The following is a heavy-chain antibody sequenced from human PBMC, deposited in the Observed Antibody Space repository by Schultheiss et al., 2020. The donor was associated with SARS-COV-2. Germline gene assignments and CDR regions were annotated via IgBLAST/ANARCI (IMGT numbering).Heavy chain of an antibody. Sequence: GGSLRLSCAASGFTFSSYAMSWVRQAPGKGLEWVSAISGSGGSTYYADSVKGRFTISRDNSKNTLYLQMNSLRAEDTAVYYCARHYGDYRIVYWGQGTLVTVSS. CDR3: ARHYGDYRIVY. J-gene: IGHJ4*02. CDR1: GFTFSSYA. CDR2: ISGSGGST. D-gene: IGHD4-17*01. V-gene: IGHV3-23*01.